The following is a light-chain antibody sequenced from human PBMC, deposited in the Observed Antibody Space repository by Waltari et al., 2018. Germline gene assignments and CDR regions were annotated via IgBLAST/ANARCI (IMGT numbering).Light chain of an antibody. CDR2: DVS. CDR3: SSYTSSTTVV. Sequence: QSALTQPAPASGSPGQTITIPCPGSRYAVGGSKFVSWYQQPPGRAPKRLIYDVSNRPSGISSRFSGSKSGSTASLTISGLQTEDEADYFCSSYTSSTTVVFGGGTKLTVL. J-gene: IGLJ2*01. CDR1: RYAVGGSKF. V-gene: IGLV2-14*03.